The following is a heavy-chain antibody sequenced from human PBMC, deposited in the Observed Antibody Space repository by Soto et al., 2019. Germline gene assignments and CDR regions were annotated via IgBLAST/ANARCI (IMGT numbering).Heavy chain of an antibody. V-gene: IGHV4-59*08. CDR3: ARLYYYGSGSYLDY. Sequence: QVQLQESGPGLVKPSETLSLTCTVSGGSISSYYWSWIRQPPGKGLEWIGYIYYSGSTNYNPSLKIRVTISVDTSKNQFSLKLSSVTAADTAVYYCARLYYYGSGSYLDYWGQGTLVTVSS. CDR2: IYYSGST. CDR1: GGSISSYY. J-gene: IGHJ4*02. D-gene: IGHD3-10*01.